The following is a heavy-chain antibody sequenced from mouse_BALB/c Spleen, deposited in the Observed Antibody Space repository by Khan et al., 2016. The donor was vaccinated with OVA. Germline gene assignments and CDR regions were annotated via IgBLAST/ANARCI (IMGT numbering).Heavy chain of an antibody. Sequence: EVELVESGGDLVKPGGSLKLSCAASGFTFSSYGMSWVRQTPDKRLEWVATISSGGTYTYYPDSVKGRFTISRDDAKNTLYLQMSSLKSEDTAKYYCARAYYGNREARDYWGQGTSVTVSS. V-gene: IGHV5-6*01. CDR2: ISSGGTYT. CDR1: GFTFSSYG. CDR3: ARAYYGNREARDY. D-gene: IGHD2-10*01. J-gene: IGHJ4*01.